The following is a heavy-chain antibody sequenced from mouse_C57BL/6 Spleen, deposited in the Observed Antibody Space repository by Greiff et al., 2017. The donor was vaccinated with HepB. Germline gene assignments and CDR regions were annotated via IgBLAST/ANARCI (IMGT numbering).Heavy chain of an antibody. CDR1: GYSFTSGYY. CDR2: ISYDGSN. CDR3: ARDFYGSSYYWYFDV. D-gene: IGHD1-1*01. V-gene: IGHV3-6*01. J-gene: IGHJ1*03. Sequence: ESGPGLVKPSQSLSLTCSVTGYSFTSGYYWYWIRQFPGNKLEWMGNISYDGSNNYNPSLKNRISITRDKSKNQFFLKLNSMTTEDTATYYCARDFYGSSYYWYFDVWGTGTTVTVSS.